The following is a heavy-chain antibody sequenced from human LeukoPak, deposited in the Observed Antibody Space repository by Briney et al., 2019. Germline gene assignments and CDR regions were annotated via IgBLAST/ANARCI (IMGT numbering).Heavy chain of an antibody. D-gene: IGHD3-16*01. Sequence: SQTLSLSCTVSGGSISSGDYYWSWIRQPPGKGLEWIGYIYYSGSTNYNPSLKSRVTISVDTSKNQFSLKLSSVTAADTAVYYCVRGRNYYGMDVWGQGTTVTVSS. J-gene: IGHJ6*02. CDR2: IYYSGST. CDR1: GGSISSGDYY. CDR3: VRGRNYYGMDV. V-gene: IGHV4-30-4*01.